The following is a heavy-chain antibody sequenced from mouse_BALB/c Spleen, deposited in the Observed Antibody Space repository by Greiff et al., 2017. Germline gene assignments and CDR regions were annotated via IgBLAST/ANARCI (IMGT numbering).Heavy chain of an antibody. V-gene: IGHV1-47*01. CDR1: GYTFTTYP. CDR2: FNPYKHAT. Sequence: VQLQQSGAGLVKPGASLNMSCKAFGYTFTTYPIEWLRQNHGKSLEWIGNFNPYKHATKYTAKLKGKVNLSVEKASSTVYLEISRLTSDDSAVYYCARRGNDSMAYWGQGTLVTVSS. J-gene: IGHJ4*01. CDR3: ARRGNDSMAY.